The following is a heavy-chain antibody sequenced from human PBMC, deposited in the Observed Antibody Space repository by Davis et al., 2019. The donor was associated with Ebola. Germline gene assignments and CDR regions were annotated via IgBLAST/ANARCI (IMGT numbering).Heavy chain of an antibody. D-gene: IGHD5/OR15-5a*01. V-gene: IGHV1-69*13. J-gene: IGHJ4*02. CDR3: ARKGLYDGFTEPDDI. CDR1: VDTFRHSA. Sequence: SVTVSCKVSVDTFRHSAFIWVRQAPAQGLEWMGGIIPLFRTSNSAQKLQDRVPIVADDSTTTVYMELTSLTSDDTAVYSCARKGLYDGFTEPDDIWGQGTRVTVSS. CDR2: IIPLFRTS.